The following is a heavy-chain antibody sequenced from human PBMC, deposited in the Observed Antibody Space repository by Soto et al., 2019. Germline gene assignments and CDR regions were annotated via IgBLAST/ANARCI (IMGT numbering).Heavy chain of an antibody. CDR2: ISSSGSTI. Sequence: PGGSLRLSCAASGFTFSSYEMNWVRQAPGKGLEWVSYISSSGSTIYYADSVKGRFTISRDNAKNSLYLQMNSLRAEDTAVYYCARDSGPGIAAAGLDYWGQGTLVTVSS. D-gene: IGHD6-13*01. V-gene: IGHV3-48*03. CDR1: GFTFSSYE. J-gene: IGHJ4*02. CDR3: ARDSGPGIAAAGLDY.